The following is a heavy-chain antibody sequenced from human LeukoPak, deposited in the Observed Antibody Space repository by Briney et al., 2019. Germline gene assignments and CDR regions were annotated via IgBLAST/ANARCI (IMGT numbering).Heavy chain of an antibody. V-gene: IGHV3-20*04. J-gene: IGHJ6*03. CDR2: LNWDGGRT. D-gene: IGHD1-26*01. CDR3: SRDGGSYYPYFYYYYMDV. Sequence: PGGSLRLSCVASGFNFGDYGMCWVRQAPGKGLEWVAGLNWDGGRTGYADSVKGRFAISRDNSKNSLYLQMNSLRAEDTAMFYGSRDGGSYYPYFYYYYMDVWGKGPTVTVSS. CDR1: GFNFGDYG.